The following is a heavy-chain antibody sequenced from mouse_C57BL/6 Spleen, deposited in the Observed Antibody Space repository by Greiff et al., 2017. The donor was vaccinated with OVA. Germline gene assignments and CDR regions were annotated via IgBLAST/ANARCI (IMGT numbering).Heavy chain of an antibody. J-gene: IGHJ2*01. CDR2: INPSTGGT. D-gene: IGHD4-1*01. Sequence: VQLQQPGPELVKPGASVKISCKASGYSFTGYYMNWVKQSPEKSLEWIGEINPSTGGTTYNQKFKAKATLTVDKSSSTAYMQLKSLTSEDSAVYYCARSDWHFDYWGQGTTLTVSS. CDR1: GYSFTGYY. V-gene: IGHV1-42*01. CDR3: ARSDWHFDY.